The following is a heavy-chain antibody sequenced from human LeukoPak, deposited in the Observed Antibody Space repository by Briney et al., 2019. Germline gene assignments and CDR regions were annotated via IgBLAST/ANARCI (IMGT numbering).Heavy chain of an antibody. CDR2: TYYRSKWYN. CDR1: GDTVSNKRSA. J-gene: IGHJ4*02. CDR3: ARVNSWTEEPDTGFDY. V-gene: IGHV6-1*01. D-gene: IGHD1-14*01. Sequence: SQTLSLTCAISGDTVSNKRSAWNWIRQSPSRGLEWLGRTYYRSKWYNDYAVSVKSRITINPDTSKNQFSLQLNSVRPEDTAVYYCARVNSWTEEPDTGFDYWGQGILVTVSS.